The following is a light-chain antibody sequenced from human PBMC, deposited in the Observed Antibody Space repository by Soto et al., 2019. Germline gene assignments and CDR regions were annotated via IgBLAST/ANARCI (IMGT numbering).Light chain of an antibody. V-gene: IGKV3-20*01. CDR2: GAS. CDR1: QSVSGSY. CDR3: QQYGSSPYT. Sequence: EIVLTQSPGTLSLSPGERATLSCRASQSVSGSYLAWFQQKPGQAPKLLIFGASTRATGIPDRFSGSGSGTEFALTISRLDPEDFAVYYCQQYGSSPYTFGQGTKLEIK. J-gene: IGKJ2*01.